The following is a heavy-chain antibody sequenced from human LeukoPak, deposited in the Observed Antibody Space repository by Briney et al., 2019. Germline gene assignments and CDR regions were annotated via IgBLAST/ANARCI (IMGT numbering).Heavy chain of an antibody. CDR1: GYTFTSYG. Sequence: ASVKVSCKASGYTFTSYGISWVRQAPGQGLEWMGWISAYNGNTNYAQKLQGRVTITTDTSTSTAYMELRSLRSDDTAVYYCARDRPHYDFWSGYYTRSTYYYYYYGMDVWGQGTTVTVSS. CDR3: ARDRPHYDFWSGYYTRSTYYYYYYGMDV. J-gene: IGHJ6*02. V-gene: IGHV1-18*01. CDR2: ISAYNGNT. D-gene: IGHD3-3*01.